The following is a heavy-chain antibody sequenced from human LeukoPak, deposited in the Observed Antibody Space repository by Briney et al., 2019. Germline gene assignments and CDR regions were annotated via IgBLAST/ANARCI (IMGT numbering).Heavy chain of an antibody. Sequence: GGSLRLSCAVSGFTFSSYWMHWVRQAPGKGLVWVSRIDRDGSRINYADSVKGRFTISRDNSKNTLYLQMNSLRAEDTALYYCAKSSYYDTSGSYREYYFDYWGQGALVTVSS. CDR2: IDRDGSRI. CDR1: GFTFSSYW. J-gene: IGHJ4*02. D-gene: IGHD3-22*01. CDR3: AKSSYYDTSGSYREYYFDY. V-gene: IGHV3-74*01.